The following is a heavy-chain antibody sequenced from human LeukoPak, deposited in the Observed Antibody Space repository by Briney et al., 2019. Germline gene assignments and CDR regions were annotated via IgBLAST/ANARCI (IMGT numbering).Heavy chain of an antibody. V-gene: IGHV1-18*01. CDR3: ARTVTATSLLFDY. J-gene: IGHJ4*02. Sequence: ASVKVSCKTSGYTFTSYGITWVRQAPGQGREWMGWISPYNGNTNYAQRLQGRVTMTTDTSTSTDFMELRSLRSDDTAVYYCARTVTATSLLFDYWGQGTLVTVSS. CDR1: GYTFTSYG. D-gene: IGHD2-21*02. CDR2: ISPYNGNT.